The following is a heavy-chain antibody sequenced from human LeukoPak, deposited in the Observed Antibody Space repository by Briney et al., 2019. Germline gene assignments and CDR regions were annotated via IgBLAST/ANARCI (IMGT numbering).Heavy chain of an antibody. Sequence: GGSLRLSCAASGFTFSSYAMSWVRQAPGKGLEWASAISGSGGSTYYADSVKGRFTISRDNSKNTLYLQMNSLRAEDTAVYYCASLSPHSSGYYWGQGTLVTVSS. CDR2: ISGSGGST. V-gene: IGHV3-23*01. D-gene: IGHD3-22*01. J-gene: IGHJ4*02. CDR3: ASLSPHSSGYY. CDR1: GFTFSSYA.